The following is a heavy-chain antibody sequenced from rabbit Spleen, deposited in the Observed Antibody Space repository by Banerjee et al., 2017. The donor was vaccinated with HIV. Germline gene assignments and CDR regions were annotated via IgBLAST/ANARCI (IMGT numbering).Heavy chain of an antibody. Sequence: QSLEESGGGLVQPEGSLTLTCTASGFTISSSYYMSWVRQAPGKGLEWIACINTGSSGSTNYASWAKGRFTISKTSSTTVTLQMTSLTAADTATYFCARETSSGWGVVSYYFNLWGPGTLVTVS. D-gene: IGHD4-1*01. CDR3: ARETSSGWGVVSYYFNL. J-gene: IGHJ4*01. V-gene: IGHV1S40*01. CDR2: INTGSSGST. CDR1: GFTISSSYY.